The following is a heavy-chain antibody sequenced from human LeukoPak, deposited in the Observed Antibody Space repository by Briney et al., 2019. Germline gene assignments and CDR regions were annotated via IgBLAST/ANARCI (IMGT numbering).Heavy chain of an antibody. CDR2: IYYSGNT. D-gene: IGHD3-22*01. Sequence: PSETLSLTCTVSDASISNYYWSWIRQPPGKGLEWIGYIYYSGNTNYNPSLKSRVTISVDTSKNQFSLKLSSVTAADTAVYYCARGGPYYYDSSGYHWGQGTLVTVSS. CDR1: DASISNYY. J-gene: IGHJ5*02. CDR3: ARGGPYYYDSSGYH. V-gene: IGHV4-59*08.